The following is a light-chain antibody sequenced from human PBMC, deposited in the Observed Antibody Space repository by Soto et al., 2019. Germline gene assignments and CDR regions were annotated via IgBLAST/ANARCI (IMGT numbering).Light chain of an antibody. CDR3: QQYGSSPRT. V-gene: IGKV3-20*01. Sequence: EIVFTQSPGTLSLSPGERATLSCRASQSVSSSYLAVYQQKPGQAPRLLIYGASSRATGIPDRFSGSGSGTDFALTISRLEPDDFAVYYCQQYGSSPRTFGQGTKVEIK. J-gene: IGKJ1*01. CDR1: QSVSSSY. CDR2: GAS.